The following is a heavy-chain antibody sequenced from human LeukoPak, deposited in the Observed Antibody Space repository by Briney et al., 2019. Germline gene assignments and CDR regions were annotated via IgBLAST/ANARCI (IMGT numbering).Heavy chain of an antibody. V-gene: IGHV3-53*01. Sequence: GGSLTLSCAASGFTVSSSYMSWVRQAPGKGREWVSVIYSGGSTYYADSVKGRFTISRDNSKNTLYLQMNSLRAEDTAVYYCAKDWVVWNDGMDVWGKGTTVTVSS. J-gene: IGHJ6*04. D-gene: IGHD1-1*01. CDR3: AKDWVVWNDGMDV. CDR2: IYSGGST. CDR1: GFTVSSSY.